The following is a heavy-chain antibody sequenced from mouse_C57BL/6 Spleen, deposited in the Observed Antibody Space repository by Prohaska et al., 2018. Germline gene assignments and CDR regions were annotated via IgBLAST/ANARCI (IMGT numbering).Heavy chain of an antibody. V-gene: IGHV1-53*01. Sequence: QVQLQQPGTELVKPGASVKLSCKASGYTFTSYWMHWVKQRPGQGLDWIVNINHSKCGTNYNEKFKSKATLTVDKSSSTAYMQLSSLTSEDSAVYYCALYSNHEGFAYWGQGTLVTVSA. CDR2: INHSKCGT. CDR3: ALYSNHEGFAY. D-gene: IGHD2-5*01. J-gene: IGHJ3*01. CDR1: GYTFTSYW.